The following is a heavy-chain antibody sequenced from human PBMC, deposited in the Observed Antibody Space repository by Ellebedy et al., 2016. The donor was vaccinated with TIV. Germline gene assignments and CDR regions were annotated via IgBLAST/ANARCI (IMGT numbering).Heavy chain of an antibody. D-gene: IGHD1-26*01. Sequence: GESLKISCAASGFTFSSYGMHWVRQAPGKGLEWVSVIYSGGSTYYADSVKGRFTISRDNSKNTLYLQMNSLRAEDTAVYYCATSGIPDYWGQGTLVTVSS. V-gene: IGHV3-66*01. CDR1: GFTFSSYG. J-gene: IGHJ4*02. CDR2: IYSGGST. CDR3: ATSGIPDY.